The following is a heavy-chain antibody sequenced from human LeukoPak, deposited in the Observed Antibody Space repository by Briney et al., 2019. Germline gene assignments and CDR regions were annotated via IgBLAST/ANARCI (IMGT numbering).Heavy chain of an antibody. V-gene: IGHV1-18*01. CDR3: ARDSALAAAGRYYYYGMDV. D-gene: IGHD6-13*01. J-gene: IGHJ6*02. CDR1: GGTFSSYA. Sequence: PVASVKVSCKASGGTFSSYAISWVRQAPGQGLEWMGWISAYNGNTNYAQKLQGRVTMTTDTSTSTAYMELRSLRSDDTAVYYCARDSALAAAGRYYYYGMDVWGQGTTVTVSS. CDR2: ISAYNGNT.